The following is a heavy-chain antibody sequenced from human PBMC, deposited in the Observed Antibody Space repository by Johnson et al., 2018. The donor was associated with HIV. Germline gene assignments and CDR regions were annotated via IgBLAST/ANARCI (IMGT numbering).Heavy chain of an antibody. Sequence: VQLVESGGGLVQPGGSLRLSCAASGFIVSSHYMSWVRQAPGKGLEWVSVLYSGGRTYYTDPVKGRFTISRDTAKNTLYLQMNSLRVEDTAVYYCARDPITPYERGPDAFDVWGQGTVVTVSS. J-gene: IGHJ3*01. V-gene: IGHV3-66*01. CDR1: GFIVSSHY. D-gene: IGHD2-21*01. CDR3: ARDPITPYERGPDAFDV. CDR2: LYSGGRT.